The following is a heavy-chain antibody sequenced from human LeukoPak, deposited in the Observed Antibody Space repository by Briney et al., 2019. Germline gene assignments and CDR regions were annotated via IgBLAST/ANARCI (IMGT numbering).Heavy chain of an antibody. D-gene: IGHD3-10*01. V-gene: IGHV4-59*01. Sequence: SETLSLTCTVSGGSISSYYWTWIRQPPGKGLEWIGYIYYSGSTNYNPSLKSRVTISVDTSKNQFSLKLSSVTAADTAVYYCARVVPGGYYFDYWGQGTLVTVSS. J-gene: IGHJ4*02. CDR1: GGSISSYY. CDR3: ARVVPGGYYFDY. CDR2: IYYSGST.